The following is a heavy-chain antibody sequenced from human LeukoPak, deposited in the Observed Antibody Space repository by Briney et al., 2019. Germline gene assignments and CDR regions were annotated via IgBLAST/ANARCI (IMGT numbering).Heavy chain of an antibody. CDR3: ARDSITIFRVVNPFDY. CDR1: GFTFSSYS. Sequence: GGSLRLSCAASGFTFSSYSMNWVRQPPGKGLEWVSYISSSSSTVYYADSVKGRFTISRDNAKNSLYLQINSLRAEDTAVYYCARDSITIFRVVNPFDYWGQGTLVTVSS. V-gene: IGHV3-48*01. J-gene: IGHJ4*02. CDR2: ISSSSSTV. D-gene: IGHD3-3*01.